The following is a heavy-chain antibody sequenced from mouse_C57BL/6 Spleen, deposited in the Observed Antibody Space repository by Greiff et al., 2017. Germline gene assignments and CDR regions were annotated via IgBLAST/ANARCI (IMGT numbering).Heavy chain of an antibody. J-gene: IGHJ3*01. CDR2: INPNNGGT. V-gene: IGHV1-26*01. D-gene: IGHD2-3*01. CDR3: ARSDHDGYYWFAY. CDR1: GYTFTDYY. Sequence: VQLQQSGPELVKPGASVKISCKASGYTFTDYYMNWVKQSHGKSLEWIGDINPNNGGTSYNQKFKGKATLTVDKSSSTAYMELRSLTSEDSAVYYCARSDHDGYYWFAYWGQGTLVTVSA.